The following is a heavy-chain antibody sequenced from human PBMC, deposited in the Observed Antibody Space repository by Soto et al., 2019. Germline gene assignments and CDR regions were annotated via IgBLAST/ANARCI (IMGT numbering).Heavy chain of an antibody. D-gene: IGHD3-22*01. Sequence: QVQLVQSGAEVKKPGASVKVSCKACGYTFTSYAMHWVRQAPGQRLEWMGWINADNGNTKYSQKFQGRVTISRDTSASTAYMELSSLRSEDTAVYYSARTSGYYLYDYWRQGTLVTVSS. CDR3: ARTSGYYLYDY. CDR1: GYTFTSYA. CDR2: INADNGNT. J-gene: IGHJ4*02. V-gene: IGHV1-3*01.